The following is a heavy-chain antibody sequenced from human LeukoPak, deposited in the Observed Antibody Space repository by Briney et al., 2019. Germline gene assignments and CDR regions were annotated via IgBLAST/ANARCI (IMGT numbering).Heavy chain of an antibody. CDR3: ARGVDIVVVPAATNWFDP. J-gene: IGHJ5*02. Sequence: SVKVSCKASGGTFSSYAISWVRQAPGQGLEWMGGIIPIFGTANYAQKFQGRVTITADESTSTAYMELSSLRSEDTAVNYCARGVDIVVVPAATNWFDPWGQGTLVTVSS. CDR1: GGTFSSYA. CDR2: IIPIFGTA. D-gene: IGHD2-2*03. V-gene: IGHV1-69*01.